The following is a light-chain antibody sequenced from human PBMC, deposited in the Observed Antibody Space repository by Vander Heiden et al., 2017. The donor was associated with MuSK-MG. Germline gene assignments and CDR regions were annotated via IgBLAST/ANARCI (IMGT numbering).Light chain of an antibody. V-gene: IGKV1-12*01. J-gene: IGKJ1*01. Sequence: IQMPQSPSSVSASVGDGVPITCRASQGISSWVAWYQLKPGKAPKLLIYAASSLQTGVPSRFSGSGSGTDFTLTISSLQTEDSATYYCQPANSCPGTFGQGTKVEIK. CDR3: QPANSCPGT. CDR2: AAS. CDR1: QGISSW.